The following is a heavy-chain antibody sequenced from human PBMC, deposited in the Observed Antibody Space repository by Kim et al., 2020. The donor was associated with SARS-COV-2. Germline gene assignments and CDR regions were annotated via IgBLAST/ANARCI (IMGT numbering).Heavy chain of an antibody. J-gene: IGHJ4*02. CDR2: ISYDGSNK. D-gene: IGHD3-22*01. V-gene: IGHV3-30*18. CDR3: AKFDSSSY. Sequence: GGSLRLSCAASGFTFSSYGMHWVRQAPGKGLEWVAVISYDGSNKYYADSVKGRFTISRDNSKNTLYLQMNSLRAEDTAVYYCAKFDSSSYWGQGTLVTVSS. CDR1: GFTFSSYG.